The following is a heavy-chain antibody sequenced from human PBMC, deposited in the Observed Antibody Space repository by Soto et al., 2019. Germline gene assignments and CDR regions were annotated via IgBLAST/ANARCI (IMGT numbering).Heavy chain of an antibody. J-gene: IGHJ4*02. V-gene: IGHV3-74*01. CDR3: ARDPNCGETDY. CDR2: INSDGSST. Sequence: GGSLRLSCAASGFTFSSYWMHWVRQAPGKGLVWVSRINSDGSSTSYADSVKGRFTISRDNAKNTLYLQMNSLRAEDTAVCYCARDPNCGETDYWGQGTLVTVSS. CDR1: GFTFSSYW. D-gene: IGHD4-17*01.